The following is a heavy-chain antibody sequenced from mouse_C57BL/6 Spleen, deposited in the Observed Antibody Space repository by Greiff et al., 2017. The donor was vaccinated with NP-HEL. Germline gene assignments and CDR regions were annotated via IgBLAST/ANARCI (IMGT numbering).Heavy chain of an antibody. D-gene: IGHD1-1*01. CDR2: ISYDGSN. V-gene: IGHV3-6*01. J-gene: IGHJ3*01. CDR3: AREGYGSSYTWFAY. Sequence: ESGPGLVKPSQSLSLTCSVTGYSITSGYYWNWIRQFPGNKLEWMGYISYDGSNNYNPSLKNRISITRDTSKNQFFLKLNSVTTEDTATYYCAREGYGSSYTWFAYWGQGTLVTVSA. CDR1: GYSITSGYY.